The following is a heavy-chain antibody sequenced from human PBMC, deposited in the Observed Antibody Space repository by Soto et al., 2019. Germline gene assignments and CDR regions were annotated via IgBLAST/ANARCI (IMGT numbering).Heavy chain of an antibody. Sequence: SVKVSCKASGGTFSSYAISWVRQAPGQGPEWMGGIIPIFGTANYAQKFQGRVTITADESTSTAYMELSSLRSEDTAVYYCARDQSWHDLVWWFDPWGQGTLVTVSS. CDR3: ARDQSWHDLVWWFDP. D-gene: IGHD1-1*01. V-gene: IGHV1-69*13. CDR1: GGTFSSYA. CDR2: IIPIFGTA. J-gene: IGHJ5*02.